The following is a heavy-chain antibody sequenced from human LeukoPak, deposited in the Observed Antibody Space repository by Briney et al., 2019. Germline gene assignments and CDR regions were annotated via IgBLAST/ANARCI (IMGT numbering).Heavy chain of an antibody. CDR3: AKDLRRDTEQLVLLIDY. J-gene: IGHJ4*02. D-gene: IGHD6-6*01. CDR1: GFTFSSYG. V-gene: IGHV3-30*18. CDR2: ISYDGSNK. Sequence: PGGSLRLSCAASGFTFSSYGMHWVRQAPGKGLEWVAVISYDGSNKYYADSVKGRFTISRDNSKNTLYLQMNSLRAEDTAVYYCAKDLRRDTEQLVLLIDYWGQGTLVTVSS.